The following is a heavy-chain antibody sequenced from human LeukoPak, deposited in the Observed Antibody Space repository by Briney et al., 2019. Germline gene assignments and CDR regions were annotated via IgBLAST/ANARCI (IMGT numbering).Heavy chain of an antibody. CDR3: ARGLYYDFWSGYRSGWFDP. CDR2: IYYSGST. Sequence: SETLSLTCTVSGGSISSYYWSWIRQPPGKGLEWIGYIYYSGSTNYNPSLKSRVTISVDTSKNQFSLKLSSVTAADTAVYYCARGLYYDFWSGYRSGWFDPWGQGTLVTVSS. J-gene: IGHJ5*02. V-gene: IGHV4-59*01. D-gene: IGHD3-3*01. CDR1: GGSISSYY.